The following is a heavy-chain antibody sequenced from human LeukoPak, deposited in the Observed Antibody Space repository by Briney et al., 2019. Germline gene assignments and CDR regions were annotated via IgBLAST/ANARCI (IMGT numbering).Heavy chain of an antibody. D-gene: IGHD2-2*02. CDR2: IIPIFGTA. J-gene: IGHJ4*02. Sequence: SVKVSCKASGGTFSSYAISWVRQAPGQGLEWMGRIIPIFGTANYAQKFQGRVTITADESTGTAYMELSSLRSEDTAVYYCASPGKEYQLLYNYFDYWGQGTLVTVSS. V-gene: IGHV1-69*15. CDR1: GGTFSSYA. CDR3: ASPGKEYQLLYNYFDY.